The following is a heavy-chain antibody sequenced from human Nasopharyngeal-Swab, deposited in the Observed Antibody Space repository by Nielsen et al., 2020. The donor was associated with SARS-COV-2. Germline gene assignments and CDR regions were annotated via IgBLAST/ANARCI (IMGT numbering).Heavy chain of an antibody. D-gene: IGHD2-15*01. J-gene: IGHJ4*02. Sequence: GESLKISCAASGFIFSDSAIHWVRQASGKGLEWVGRIRSKGNSYATEYAASVEGRFTIFRDDSKNTAYLQMNSLMTEDTAVYYCSRCGGSCYTGKDYWGQGTLVTVSS. CDR1: GFIFSDSA. CDR3: SRCGGSCYTGKDY. CDR2: IRSKGNSYAT. V-gene: IGHV3-73*01.